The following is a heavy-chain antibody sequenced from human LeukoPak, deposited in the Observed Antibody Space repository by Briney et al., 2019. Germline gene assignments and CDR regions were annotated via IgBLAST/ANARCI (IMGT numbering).Heavy chain of an antibody. J-gene: IGHJ4*02. CDR3: ARGARGYSSGWPLGY. Sequence: ASVKVSCKASGYTFTGYYMHWVRQAPGQGPEWMGWINPNSGGTNYAQKFQGRVTMTRDTSISTAYMELSRLRSDDTAVYYCARGARGYSSGWPLGYWGQGTLVTVSS. CDR1: GYTFTGYY. D-gene: IGHD6-19*01. V-gene: IGHV1-2*02. CDR2: INPNSGGT.